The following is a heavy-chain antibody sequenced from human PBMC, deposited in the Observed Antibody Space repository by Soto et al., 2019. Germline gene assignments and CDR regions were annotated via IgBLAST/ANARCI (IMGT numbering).Heavy chain of an antibody. CDR1: GFTFSDYS. J-gene: IGHJ4*02. V-gene: IGHV3-21*01. Sequence: EVHLVESGGGLVKSGGSLRVSCTASGFTFSDYSMHWVRQAPGKRLEWVSSISPTSGAIYYADSVKGRFTISRDNARNSLFLQMNSLRAEDTAVYSCARGSAHIQVQTFEYWGQGTLVTVSS. CDR2: ISPTSGAI. CDR3: ARGSAHIQVQTFEY. D-gene: IGHD1-1*01.